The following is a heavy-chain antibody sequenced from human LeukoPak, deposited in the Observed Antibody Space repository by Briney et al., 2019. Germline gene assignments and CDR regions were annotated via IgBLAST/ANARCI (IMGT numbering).Heavy chain of an antibody. Sequence: ASVEVSCKVSGYTLTELSMHWVRQAPGKGLEWMGGFDPEDGETIYAQKFQGRVTMTEDTSTDTAYMELSSLRSEDTAVYYCATGRSDLQVPSFDYWGQGTLVTVSS. CDR2: FDPEDGET. CDR3: ATGRSDLQVPSFDY. J-gene: IGHJ4*02. V-gene: IGHV1-24*01. CDR1: GYTLTELS.